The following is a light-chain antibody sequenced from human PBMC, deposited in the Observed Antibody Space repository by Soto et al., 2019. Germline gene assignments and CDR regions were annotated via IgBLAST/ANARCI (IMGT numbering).Light chain of an antibody. CDR2: GAS. Sequence: EIVLTQSPGTLSLSPGERATLSCRASQRVSSGYVAWYQQKPGQAPRLLIYGASSRATGIPDRFRASASGTGFTLTISSLQSEDFAVYYCQQYNTWSSITFGQGTRLEIK. J-gene: IGKJ5*01. CDR3: QQYNTWSSIT. V-gene: IGKV3-20*01. CDR1: QRVSSGY.